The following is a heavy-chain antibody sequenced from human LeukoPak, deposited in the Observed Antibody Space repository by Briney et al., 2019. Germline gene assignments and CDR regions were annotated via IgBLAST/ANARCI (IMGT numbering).Heavy chain of an antibody. D-gene: IGHD6-13*01. CDR3: ARVLGRYSSSCLGY. Sequence: ASVKVSCKASGYTFTSYAMHWVRQAPGQRLEWMGWINAGHGNTKYSQKFQGRVTITRDTSASTAYMELSSLRSEDTAVYYCARVLGRYSSSCLGYWGQGTLVTVSS. V-gene: IGHV1-3*01. CDR1: GYTFTSYA. J-gene: IGHJ4*02. CDR2: INAGHGNT.